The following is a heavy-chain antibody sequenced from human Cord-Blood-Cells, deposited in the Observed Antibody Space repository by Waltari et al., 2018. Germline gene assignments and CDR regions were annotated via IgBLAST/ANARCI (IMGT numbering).Heavy chain of an antibody. CDR3: ARHQLVTIDY. V-gene: IGHV4-39*01. J-gene: IGHJ4*02. CDR1: GGSISSSSYY. Sequence: QLQLQESGPGLVQPSETLFPTCTVPGGSISSSSYYWGWIRQPPGKGLEWIGSIYYSGSTYYNPSLKSRVTISVDTSKNQFSLKLSSVTAADTAVYYCARHQLVTIDYWGQGTLVTVSS. D-gene: IGHD1-1*01. CDR2: IYYSGST.